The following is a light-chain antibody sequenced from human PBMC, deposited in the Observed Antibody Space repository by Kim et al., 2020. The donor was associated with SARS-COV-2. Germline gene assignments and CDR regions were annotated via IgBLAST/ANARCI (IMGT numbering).Light chain of an antibody. CDR2: DAS. V-gene: IGKV1-5*01. CDR3: QQYDTYSA. Sequence: DIQMTQSPSTLSASVGDRVTITCRASQSINSWLAWYQQKPGKAPKLLIYDASSLESGVPPRFSGSRTGTEFTLTISSLQPDDFATYYCQQYDTYSAFGQGTKVDIK. CDR1: QSINSW. J-gene: IGKJ1*01.